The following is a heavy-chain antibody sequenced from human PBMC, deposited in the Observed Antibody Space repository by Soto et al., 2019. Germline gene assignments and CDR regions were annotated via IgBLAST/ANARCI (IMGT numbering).Heavy chain of an antibody. CDR1: GGTFSSYT. CDR2: IIPILGIA. J-gene: IGHJ3*02. D-gene: IGHD3-16*02. V-gene: IGHV1-69*02. Sequence: QVQLVQSGAEVKKPGSSVKVSCKASGGTFSSYTISWVRQSPGQGLVWMGSIIPILGIANYAQKFQGRVTITTDKSTSTAYMELSSLRSEDTAVYYCARPSGSYRSPHDAFDIWGQGTMVTVSS. CDR3: ARPSGSYRSPHDAFDI.